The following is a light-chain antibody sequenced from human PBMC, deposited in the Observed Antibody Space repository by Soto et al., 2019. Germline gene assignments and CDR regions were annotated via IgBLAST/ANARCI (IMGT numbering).Light chain of an antibody. J-gene: IGLJ1*01. CDR3: SSYTNINTRACV. CDR1: SGDIGSYNR. V-gene: IGLV2-14*01. CDR2: EVT. Sequence: QLVLTQPASVSGSPGQSITISCTGTSGDIGSYNRVSWYQQHPGKAPKLIIYEVTDRPSGVSNRFSGSKSGNTASLTISGLQDEDEAEYYCSSYTNINTRACVFGTGTKLTVL.